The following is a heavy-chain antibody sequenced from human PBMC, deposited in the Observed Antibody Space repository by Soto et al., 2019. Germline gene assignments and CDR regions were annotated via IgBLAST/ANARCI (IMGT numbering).Heavy chain of an antibody. CDR2: INHSGST. J-gene: IGHJ6*03. D-gene: IGHD6-13*01. CDR3: ARGILLIAAAGPGGYYMDV. V-gene: IGHV4-34*01. Sequence: PSETLSLTCAVYGGSFSGYYWSWIRQPPGKGLEWIGEINHSGSTNYNPPLKSRVTISVDTSKNQFSLKLSSVTAADTAVYYCARGILLIAAAGPGGYYMDVWGKGTTVTVSS. CDR1: GGSFSGYY.